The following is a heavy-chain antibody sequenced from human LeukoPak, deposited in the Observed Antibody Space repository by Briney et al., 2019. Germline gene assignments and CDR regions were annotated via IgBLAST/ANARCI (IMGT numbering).Heavy chain of an antibody. CDR3: ASSGTDIVVVPAAIEGLDY. CDR1: GYTFTGYY. CDR2: INPNSGDT. Sequence: GASVKVSCKASGYTFTGYYMHWGRQAPGRWLELMGRINPNSGDTNYAQKFQGRVTMTRDTSISTAYMELSRLRSDDTAVYYCASSGTDIVVVPAAIEGLDYWGQGTLVTVSS. D-gene: IGHD2-2*02. V-gene: IGHV1-2*06. J-gene: IGHJ4*02.